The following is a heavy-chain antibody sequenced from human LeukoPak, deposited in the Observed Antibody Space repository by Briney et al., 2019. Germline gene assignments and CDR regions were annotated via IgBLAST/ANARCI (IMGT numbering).Heavy chain of an antibody. CDR2: IWYDGSNK. V-gene: IGHV3-33*01. J-gene: IGHJ4*02. D-gene: IGHD3-10*01. CDR3: ARDLVGSSDH. CDR1: GFTFSNYG. Sequence: GGSLRLSCAASGFTFSNYGMHWVRQAPGKGLEWVAVIWYDGSNKYYADSVKGRFTISRDNSKNSVFLQMNSLRVEDTAVYYCARDLVGSSDHWGQGTLVTVSS.